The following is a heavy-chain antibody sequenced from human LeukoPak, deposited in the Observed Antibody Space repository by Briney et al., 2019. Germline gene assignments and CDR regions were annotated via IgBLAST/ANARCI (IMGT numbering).Heavy chain of an antibody. D-gene: IGHD7-27*01. V-gene: IGHV3-21*06. Sequence: PGGSLRLSCAASGFTFSTYSMNWVRQAPGKGLEWVSSISSSDYIYYADSLKGRFTISRDNAKNALYLQINSLRVEDTAVYYCARDPWGSRGYWGQGTLVTVSS. J-gene: IGHJ4*02. CDR1: GFTFSTYS. CDR3: ARDPWGSRGY. CDR2: ISSSDYI.